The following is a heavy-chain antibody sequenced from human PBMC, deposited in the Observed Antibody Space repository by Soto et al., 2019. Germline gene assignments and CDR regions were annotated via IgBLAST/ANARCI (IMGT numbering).Heavy chain of an antibody. CDR2: INYSGST. CDR3: ARDYGDWGYYYYGIDV. D-gene: IGHD4-17*01. J-gene: IGHJ6*02. Sequence: SETLSLTCAVYGGSFTGYYWSWIRQPPGKGLEWIGEINYSGSTNYNPSLKSRVTISVDTSKNQFSLKLSSVTAADTAVYYCARDYGDWGYYYYGIDVWGQGTTVTVSS. CDR1: GGSFTGYY. V-gene: IGHV4-34*01.